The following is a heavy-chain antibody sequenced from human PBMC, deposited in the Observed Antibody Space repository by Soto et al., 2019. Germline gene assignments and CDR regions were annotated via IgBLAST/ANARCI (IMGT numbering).Heavy chain of an antibody. D-gene: IGHD3-22*01. J-gene: IGHJ4*02. CDR1: GFTFSSYA. CDR2: ISYDGSNK. Sequence: GGSLRLSCAASGFTFSSYAMHWVRQAPGKGLEWVAVISYDGSNKYYADSVKGRFTISRDNSKNMLYLQMNSLRAEDTAVYYCARDQPDSSGYYRYWGQGTLVTVSS. CDR3: ARDQPDSSGYYRY. V-gene: IGHV3-30-3*01.